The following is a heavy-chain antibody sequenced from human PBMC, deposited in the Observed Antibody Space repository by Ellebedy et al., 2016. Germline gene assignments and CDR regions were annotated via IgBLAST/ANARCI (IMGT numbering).Heavy chain of an antibody. D-gene: IGHD3-10*01. CDR3: ATRRSGSFDI. CDR1: GFAFSRYG. Sequence: GESLKISCVASGFAFSRYGIHWVRQAPGKGLEWVSSIRSDATVRQYTDSVKGRFTISRDNSKDTLYLQMNSLRAEDTAIYYCATRRSGSFDIWGQGTTVTVSS. J-gene: IGHJ3*02. CDR2: IRSDATVR. V-gene: IGHV3-33*08.